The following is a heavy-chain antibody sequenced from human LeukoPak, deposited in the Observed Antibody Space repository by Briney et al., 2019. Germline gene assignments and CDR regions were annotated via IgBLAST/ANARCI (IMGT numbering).Heavy chain of an antibody. V-gene: IGHV1-24*01. CDR2: FDPEDGET. D-gene: IGHD6-19*01. CDR3: ARDSHTVAGFDY. J-gene: IGHJ4*02. Sequence: ASVKVSCKVSGYTLTELSMHWVRQAPGKGLEWMGGFDPEDGETNYAQKFQGRVTITADESTSTAYMELSSLRSEDTAVYYCARDSHTVAGFDYWGQGTLVTVSS. CDR1: GYTLTELS.